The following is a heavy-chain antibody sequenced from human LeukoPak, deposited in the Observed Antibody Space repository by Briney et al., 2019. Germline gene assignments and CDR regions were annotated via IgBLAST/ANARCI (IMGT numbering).Heavy chain of an antibody. CDR2: INPNSGGT. Sequence: ASVKVSCKASGYTFTGYYMHGVRQAPGQGLEWMGWINPNSGGTNYAQKFQGRVTMTRDTSISTAYMELSRLRSDDTAVYYCARGRPSPVIRITMVRQDAFDIWGRGTMVTVSS. V-gene: IGHV1-2*02. CDR1: GYTFTGYY. CDR3: ARGRPSPVIRITMVRQDAFDI. J-gene: IGHJ3*02. D-gene: IGHD3-10*01.